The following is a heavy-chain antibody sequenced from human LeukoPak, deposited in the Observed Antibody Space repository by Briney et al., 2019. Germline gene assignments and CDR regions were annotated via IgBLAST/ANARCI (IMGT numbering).Heavy chain of an antibody. J-gene: IGHJ5*02. CDR2: INYSGRT. Sequence: RSSQTLSLTCTVSGDSISNSDYYWGWIRHPPGKGLTWIALINYSGRTFYNPSLRSRVTISVDMSKNQFSLNLNSVTAADTAVYYCARRRKDLNWFDPWGQGTLVTVSS. V-gene: IGHV4-39*01. CDR3: ARRRKDLNWFDP. CDR1: GDSISNSDYY.